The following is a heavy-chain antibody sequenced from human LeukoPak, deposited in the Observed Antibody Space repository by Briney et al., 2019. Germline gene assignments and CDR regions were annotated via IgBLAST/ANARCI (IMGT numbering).Heavy chain of an antibody. CDR3: AAGTSYCSSTSCFTRAFDI. D-gene: IGHD2-2*01. CDR2: IVVGSGNT. J-gene: IGHJ3*02. CDR1: GFTFTSSA. V-gene: IGHV1-58*02. Sequence: GTPVKVSCKASGFTFTSSAMQWVRQARGQRLEWIGWIVVGSGNTNYAQKFQERVTITRDMSTSTAYMELSSLRSEDTAVYYCAAGTSYCSSTSCFTRAFDIWGQGTMVTVSS.